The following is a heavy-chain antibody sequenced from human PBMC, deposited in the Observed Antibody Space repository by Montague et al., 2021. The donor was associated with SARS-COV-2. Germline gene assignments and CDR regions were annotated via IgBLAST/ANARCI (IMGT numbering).Heavy chain of an antibody. CDR1: GGSFSTYS. V-gene: IGHV4-34*01. D-gene: IGHD3-10*01. Sequence: SETLSLTCAVHGGSFSTYSWNWIRQPPGKGLEWIGGIHHGGSTNYNPSLKSRVTISADTSKNQFSLKLTSVAAADTAVYYCARLGDGVVPSPILGVGPYYSYYYMDVWGKGTMVTVSS. J-gene: IGHJ6*03. CDR3: ARLGDGVVPSPILGVGPYYSYYYMDV. CDR2: IHHGGST.